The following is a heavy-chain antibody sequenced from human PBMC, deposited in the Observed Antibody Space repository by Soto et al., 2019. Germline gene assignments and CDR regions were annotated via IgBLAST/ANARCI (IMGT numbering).Heavy chain of an antibody. CDR3: VKDGVPRNSGWDPFDV. V-gene: IGHV3-23*01. Sequence: EVQLLESGGGLIQPGGSLRLSCTPSGFIFSDYAMSWVRQAPGKGLEWVSITGGPGTDTYYADYVEGRFTISRDNSKNTLFLQMNSLGADDTAIYYCVKDGVPRNSGWDPFDVWGQGALVTVSS. CDR2: TGGPGTDT. D-gene: IGHD1-26*01. CDR1: GFIFSDYA. J-gene: IGHJ3*01.